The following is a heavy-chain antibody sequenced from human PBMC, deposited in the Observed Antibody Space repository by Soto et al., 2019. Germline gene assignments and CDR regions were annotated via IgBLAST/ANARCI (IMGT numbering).Heavy chain of an antibody. CDR3: ARDGHYYDSSGYYQDY. CDR2: IWYDGSNK. V-gene: IGHV3-33*01. Sequence: GGSLRLSCAASGFTFSSYGMHWVRQAPGKGLEWVAVIWYDGSNKYYADSVKGRFTISRDNSKNTLYLQMNNLRAEDTAVYYCARDGHYYDSSGYYQDYWGQGTLVTVSS. J-gene: IGHJ4*02. CDR1: GFTFSSYG. D-gene: IGHD3-22*01.